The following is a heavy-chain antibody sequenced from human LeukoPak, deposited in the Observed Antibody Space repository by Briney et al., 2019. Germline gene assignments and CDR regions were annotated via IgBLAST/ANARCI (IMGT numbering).Heavy chain of an antibody. Sequence: GGSLRLSCEASGFTVSSYAMSWVRQAPGKGLEWVAAISNDGGGTMYAAFVEGRFTISRDNSKNTLFLQMNSLRAEDTALYYCAKGSSGYFADLWGQGTLVTVSS. J-gene: IGHJ5*02. V-gene: IGHV3-23*01. D-gene: IGHD3-22*01. CDR1: GFTVSSYA. CDR3: AKGSSGYFADL. CDR2: ISNDGGGT.